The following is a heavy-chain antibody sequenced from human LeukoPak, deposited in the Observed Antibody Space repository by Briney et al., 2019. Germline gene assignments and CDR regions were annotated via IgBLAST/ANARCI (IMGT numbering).Heavy chain of an antibody. Sequence: ASVKVSCKASGGTFSSYAINWVRQAPGQGLEWMGGIIPIFGTAIYAQKFQGRVTITADKSTNTAYMELSSLRYEDTAVYYCARDNSYTSTSGYMDVWGKGTTVTVSS. CDR1: GGTFSSYA. CDR3: ARDNSYTSTSGYMDV. V-gene: IGHV1-69*06. J-gene: IGHJ6*03. CDR2: IIPIFGTA. D-gene: IGHD6-13*01.